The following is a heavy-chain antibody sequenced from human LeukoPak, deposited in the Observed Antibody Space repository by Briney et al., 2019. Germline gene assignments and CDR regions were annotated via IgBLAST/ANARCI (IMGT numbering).Heavy chain of an antibody. CDR1: GGSFSGYY. CDR2: INHSGST. CDR3: ARGFPGRANWFDP. V-gene: IGHV4-34*01. J-gene: IGHJ5*02. D-gene: IGHD2/OR15-2a*01. Sequence: PSETLSLTCAVYGGSFSGYYWSWIRQPPGKGLEWIGEINHSGSTNYNPSLKSRVTISVDTSKNQFSLKLSSVTAADTAVYYCARGFPGRANWFDPWGQGTLVTVSS.